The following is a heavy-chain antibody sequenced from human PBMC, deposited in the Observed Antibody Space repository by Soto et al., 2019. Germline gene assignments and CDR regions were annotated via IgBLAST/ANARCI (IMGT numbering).Heavy chain of an antibody. Sequence: SETLSLTCAVYGGSFSGYYWTLLRQPPGTGLEWIGEINHSGSTNYNPSLKSRVTISVDTSKNQFSLKLTSVTAADTAVYYCARDKITGLFDYWGQGILVTVSS. V-gene: IGHV4-34*01. CDR3: ARDKITGLFDY. D-gene: IGHD2-8*02. J-gene: IGHJ4*02. CDR1: GGSFSGYY. CDR2: INHSGST.